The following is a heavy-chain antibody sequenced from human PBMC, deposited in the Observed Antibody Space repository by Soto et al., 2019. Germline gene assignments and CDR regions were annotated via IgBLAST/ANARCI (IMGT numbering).Heavy chain of an antibody. CDR2: IYYSGST. CDR3: ATIFYDYIWGSYRQSDY. V-gene: IGHV4-39*01. Sequence: SETLSLTCTVSGGSISSSSYYWGWIRQPPGKGLEWIGSIYYSGSTYYNPSLKSRVTISVDTSKNQFSLKLSSVTAADTAVYYCATIFYDYIWGSYRQSDYWGQGTLVTVSS. D-gene: IGHD3-16*02. J-gene: IGHJ4*02. CDR1: GGSISSSSYY.